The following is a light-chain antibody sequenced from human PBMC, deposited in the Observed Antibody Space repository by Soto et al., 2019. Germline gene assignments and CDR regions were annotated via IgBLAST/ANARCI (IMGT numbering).Light chain of an antibody. CDR1: SSNIGDNP. CDR3: AAWDDSLNAI. Sequence: QSVVTQPDSASGTPGPRITISCSGSSSNIGDNPVNWYQQLPGAAPKLLIYINDQRPSGVPDRFSGSKSGTSASLAISGLQPEDEADYYCAAWDDSLNAIFGTGTKVTV. CDR2: IND. J-gene: IGLJ1*01. V-gene: IGLV1-44*01.